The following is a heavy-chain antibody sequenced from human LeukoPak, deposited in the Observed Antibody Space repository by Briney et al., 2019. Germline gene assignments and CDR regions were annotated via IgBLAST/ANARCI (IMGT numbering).Heavy chain of an antibody. D-gene: IGHD3-16*01. V-gene: IGHV3-7*01. Sequence: GGSLRLSCAASGFTSSKSWMSWVRQAPGKGLEWVANMNEDGSERDYVDSVKGRFTISRDNARKSLYLQMSSLRAEDTAVYYCATYTHWVAGDVWGQGTTVTVSS. CDR2: MNEDGSER. CDR1: GFTSSKSW. J-gene: IGHJ6*02. CDR3: ATYTHWVAGDV.